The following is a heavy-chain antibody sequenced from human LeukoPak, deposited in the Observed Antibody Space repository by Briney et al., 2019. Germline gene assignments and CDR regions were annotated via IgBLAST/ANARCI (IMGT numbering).Heavy chain of an antibody. CDR2: IRYDGSNK. CDR3: ARGGNGSGSYSLDAFDI. Sequence: PGGSLRLSCAASGFTFSSYGMHWVRQAPGKGLEWVAFIRYDGSNKYYADSVKGRFTISRDNSKNTLYLQMNSLRAEDTAVYYCARGGNGSGSYSLDAFDIWGQGTMVTVSS. CDR1: GFTFSSYG. V-gene: IGHV3-30*02. D-gene: IGHD3-10*01. J-gene: IGHJ3*02.